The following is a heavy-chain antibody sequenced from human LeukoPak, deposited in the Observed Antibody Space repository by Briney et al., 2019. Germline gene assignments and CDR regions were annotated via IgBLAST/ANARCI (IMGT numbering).Heavy chain of an antibody. Sequence: SQTLSLTCTVSGGSISSGDYYWSWIRQPPGKGLEWIGYIYYSGSTYYNPSLKSRVTISVDTSKNQFPLKLSSVTAADTAVYYCARVRLLYYGDYGDFDYWGQGTLVTVSS. V-gene: IGHV4-30-4*08. CDR3: ARVRLLYYGDYGDFDY. D-gene: IGHD4-17*01. J-gene: IGHJ4*02. CDR2: IYYSGST. CDR1: GGSISSGDYY.